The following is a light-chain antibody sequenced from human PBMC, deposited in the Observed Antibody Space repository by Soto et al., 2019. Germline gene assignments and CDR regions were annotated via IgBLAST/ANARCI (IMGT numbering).Light chain of an antibody. CDR1: QGISSY. CDR3: QQYGSFSPIT. Sequence: DIQLTQSPSFLSASVGDRVTITCRASQGISSYLAWYQQKPGKAPKLLIYAASTLQSGVPSRFSGSGSGTEFTLTISSLQPDDFATYYCQQYGSFSPITFGGGTKV. V-gene: IGKV1-9*01. J-gene: IGKJ4*01. CDR2: AAS.